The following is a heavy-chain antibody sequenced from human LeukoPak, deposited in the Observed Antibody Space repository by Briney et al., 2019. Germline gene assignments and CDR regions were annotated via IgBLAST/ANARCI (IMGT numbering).Heavy chain of an antibody. Sequence: PSQTLSLTCTVSGGSISSGSYYWSWIRQPAGKGLEWIGRIYTSGSTNYNPSLKSRVTISVDTSKNQFSLKLSSVTAADTAVYFCASAITVTTDYWGQGTLVTVS. D-gene: IGHD4-17*01. V-gene: IGHV4-61*02. CDR1: GGSISSGSYY. J-gene: IGHJ4*02. CDR3: ASAITVTTDY. CDR2: IYTSGST.